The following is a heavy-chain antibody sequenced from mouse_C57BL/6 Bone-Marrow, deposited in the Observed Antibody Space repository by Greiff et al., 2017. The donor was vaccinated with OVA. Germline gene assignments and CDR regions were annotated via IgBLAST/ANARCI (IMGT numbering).Heavy chain of an antibody. J-gene: IGHJ3*01. D-gene: IGHD1-1*01. CDR2: INPSSGYT. V-gene: IGHV1-4*01. CDR3: ARYHMALYGSSSWFAY. CDR1: GYTFTSYT. Sequence: QVQLQQSGAELARPGASVKVSCKASGYTFTSYTMHWVKQRPGQGLEWIGSINPSSGYTKYNQKFKDKATFTADKSSSAAYMQLSSLKSRDSAVYYCARYHMALYGSSSWFAYWGQGTLVTVSA.